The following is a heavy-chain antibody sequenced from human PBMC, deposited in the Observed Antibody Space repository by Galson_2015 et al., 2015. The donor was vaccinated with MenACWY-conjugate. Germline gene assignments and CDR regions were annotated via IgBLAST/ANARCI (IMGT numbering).Heavy chain of an antibody. CDR3: ARGHPKGTSEIRPYYCMDF. V-gene: IGHV1-69*04. D-gene: IGHD1-7*01. J-gene: IGHJ6*02. CDR1: GGTVYA. Sequence: SVKVSCKASGGTVYAIPWVRRAPGPGLAWVGRIIPSLGVGNSAPKLQGSLTITADATTTTSYMVQSSLRSEDTAVYCGARGHPKGTSEIRPYYCMDFWGQGTTVTVSS. CDR2: IIPSLGVG.